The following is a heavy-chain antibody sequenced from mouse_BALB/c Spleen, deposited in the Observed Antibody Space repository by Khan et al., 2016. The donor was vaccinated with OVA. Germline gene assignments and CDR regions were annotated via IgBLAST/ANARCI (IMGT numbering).Heavy chain of an antibody. D-gene: IGHD1-1*01. CDR2: INSGGSA. CDR3: GRDHFSSTTYDYWYFDV. Sequence: ELVESGGGLVKPGGSLKLSCAASGFTFSSYAMSWVRQTPEKRLEWVASINSGGSAYSLDSKQGRCTTFTVNAWNITYSLMNSLRSDDTAVYYWGRDHFSSTTYDYWYFDVWGAGTTVTVSS. CDR1: GFTFSSYA. V-gene: IGHV5-6-5*01. J-gene: IGHJ1*01.